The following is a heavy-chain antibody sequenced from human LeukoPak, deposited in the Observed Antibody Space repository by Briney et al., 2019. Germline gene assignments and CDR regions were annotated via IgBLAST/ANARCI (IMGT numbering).Heavy chain of an antibody. CDR2: ISSDGSNK. CDR3: ARVHDGDYFQH. CDR1: GFTVSSYA. V-gene: IGHV3-30*04. Sequence: GGSLRLSCAASGFTVSSYAMHWVRQAPGQGLEWVAVISSDGSNKYYADSVKARFTISRDNSKNTLYLQMNSLSAEDTAVYYCARVHDGDYFQHWGQGTLVTVSP. J-gene: IGHJ1*01.